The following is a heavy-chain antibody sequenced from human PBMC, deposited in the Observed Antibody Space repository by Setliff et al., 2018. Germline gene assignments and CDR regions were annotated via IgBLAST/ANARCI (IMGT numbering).Heavy chain of an antibody. CDR2: ITSDGSST. CDR3: ARDPRDGSSSPMADN. Sequence: GGSLRLSCAASGFTFSNYYMHWVRQAPGKGLVWVSRITSDGSSTTYADSVKGRFTISRDNAKSTLYLQMNSLRAEDTAVYFCARDPRDGSSSPMADNWGQGTLVTVSS. J-gene: IGHJ4*02. D-gene: IGHD3-10*01. V-gene: IGHV3-74*01. CDR1: GFTFSNYY.